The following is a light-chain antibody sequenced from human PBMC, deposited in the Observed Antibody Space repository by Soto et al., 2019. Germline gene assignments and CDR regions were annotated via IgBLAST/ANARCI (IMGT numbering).Light chain of an antibody. CDR1: SSNRGANYD. CDR3: QSYDSSLSAHYV. Sequence: QSVLTQPPSVSGAPGQRVTISCTGSSSNRGANYDVQWYQQLPGTAPKLLISGNSNRPSGVPDRFSGSKSGTSVSLAITGLQAHDEADYYCQSYDSSLSAHYVFGTGTKLTFL. J-gene: IGLJ1*01. CDR2: GNS. V-gene: IGLV1-40*01.